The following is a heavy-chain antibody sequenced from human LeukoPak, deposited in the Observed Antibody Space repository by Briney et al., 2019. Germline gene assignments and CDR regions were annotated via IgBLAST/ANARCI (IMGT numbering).Heavy chain of an antibody. Sequence: GGTLRLSCAASGFTFSSYGMSWVRQAPGKGLEWVSAISGSGGSTYYADSVKGRFTISRDNSKNTLYLQMNILRAEDTAVYYCAKDGARLRFDDWGQGILVTVSS. CDR2: ISGSGGST. J-gene: IGHJ4*02. CDR1: GFTFSSYG. CDR3: AKDGARLRFDD. V-gene: IGHV3-23*01. D-gene: IGHD3-3*01.